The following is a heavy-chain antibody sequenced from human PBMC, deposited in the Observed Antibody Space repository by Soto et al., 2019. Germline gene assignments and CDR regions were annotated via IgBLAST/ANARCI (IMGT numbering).Heavy chain of an antibody. D-gene: IGHD2-21*02. Sequence: EVQLVESGGGLVQPGGSLRLSCAASGFTFSSYSMNWVRQAPGKGLEWVSYISSSSSTIYYADSVKGRFTISRDNAKNSLYLQMNSLRDEDTAVYYCARVLRSPCGGDCYNYYYYGMDVWGQGTTVTVSS. J-gene: IGHJ6*02. CDR3: ARVLRSPCGGDCYNYYYYGMDV. CDR2: ISSSSSTI. CDR1: GFTFSSYS. V-gene: IGHV3-48*02.